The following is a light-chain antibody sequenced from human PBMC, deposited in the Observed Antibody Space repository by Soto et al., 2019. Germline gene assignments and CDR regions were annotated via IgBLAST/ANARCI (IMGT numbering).Light chain of an antibody. J-gene: IGLJ2*01. CDR3: AAWDDSLSGHVV. CDR1: SSNIGSNY. Sequence: QSVLTQPPSASGTPGQRVTISCSGSSSNIGSNYVYWYQQLPGTAPKLLINSNNQRPSGVPDRFSGSKSGTSASLAISGLRSEDEADYYCAAWDDSLSGHVVFGGGTKLTVL. CDR2: SNN. V-gene: IGLV1-47*02.